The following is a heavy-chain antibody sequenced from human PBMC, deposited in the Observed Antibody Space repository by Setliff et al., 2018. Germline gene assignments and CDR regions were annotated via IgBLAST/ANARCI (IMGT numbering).Heavy chain of an antibody. CDR2: INDSGGT. CDR3: ARVLPGGFDP. Sequence: PSETLSLTCTVHGGSFRDYHWSWIRQAPGKGLEWIGEINDSGGTKFNPSLKSRGTMSVDTSKSQFSLKLSSVTAADTAVYYCARVLPGGFDPWGQGTLVTVSS. CDR1: GGSFRDYH. V-gene: IGHV4-34*01. J-gene: IGHJ5*02.